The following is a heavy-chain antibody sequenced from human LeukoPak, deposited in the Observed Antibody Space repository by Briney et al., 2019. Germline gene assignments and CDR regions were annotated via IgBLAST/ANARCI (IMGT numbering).Heavy chain of an antibody. Sequence: SETLSLTCTVSGGSISSGSYYWSWIRQPAGKGLEWIGRIYTSGSTNYNPSLKSRVTISVDTSKNQFSLKLSSVTAADTAVYYCARGGGSYCDWGQGTLVTVSS. J-gene: IGHJ4*02. CDR1: GGSISSGSYY. CDR2: IYTSGST. D-gene: IGHD1-26*01. V-gene: IGHV4-61*02. CDR3: ARGGGSYCD.